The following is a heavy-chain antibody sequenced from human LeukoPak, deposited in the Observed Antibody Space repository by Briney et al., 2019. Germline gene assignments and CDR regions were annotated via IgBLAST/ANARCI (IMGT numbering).Heavy chain of an antibody. CDR2: LYDSGST. CDR3: ARGIAAVRVLYP. V-gene: IGHV4-38-2*02. CDR1: GFSLSSGYY. Sequence: SGTLCLTCTVSGFSLSSGYYREGLRPPAGKGLGWIVILYDSGSTYYNPSLKRRVTISADTTKNQFSLKLSSGTAANTAGYSVARGIAAVRVLYPWGQGTLITVSS. J-gene: IGHJ5*02. D-gene: IGHD6-13*01.